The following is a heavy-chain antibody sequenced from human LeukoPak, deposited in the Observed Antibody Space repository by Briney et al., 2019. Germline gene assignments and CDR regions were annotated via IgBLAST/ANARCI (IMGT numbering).Heavy chain of an antibody. Sequence: GGSLRLSCAASGFSFSDYWMTWVRQAPGKGLEWLANIKRDGTEEYYVDSVKGRFTFSRDNAKNSLFLQMNSLRAEDTAVYYCAKGGYSYDSSGHNYFDYWGQGTLVTVSS. J-gene: IGHJ4*02. V-gene: IGHV3-7*01. CDR3: AKGGYSYDSSGHNYFDY. D-gene: IGHD3-22*01. CDR2: IKRDGTEE. CDR1: GFSFSDYW.